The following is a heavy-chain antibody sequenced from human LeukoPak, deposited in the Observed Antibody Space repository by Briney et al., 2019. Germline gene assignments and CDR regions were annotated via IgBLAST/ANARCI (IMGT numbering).Heavy chain of an antibody. V-gene: IGHV1-69*13. CDR2: IIPIFGTA. J-gene: IGHJ3*02. Sequence: ASVKVSCKASGGTFSSYAISWVRQAPGQGLEWMGGIIPIFGTANYAQKFQGRVTITADESTSTAYMELSSLRSEDTAVYYCARGYPVPYYDFWSGPFKGGWNAFDIWGQGTMVTVSS. CDR1: GGTFSSYA. CDR3: ARGYPVPYYDFWSGPFKGGWNAFDI. D-gene: IGHD3-3*01.